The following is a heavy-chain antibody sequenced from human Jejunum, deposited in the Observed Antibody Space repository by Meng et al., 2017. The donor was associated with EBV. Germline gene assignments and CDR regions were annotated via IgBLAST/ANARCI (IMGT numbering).Heavy chain of an antibody. V-gene: IGHV1-69*06. D-gene: IGHD2-21*01. CDR1: GDTFTSHG. CDR2: IIPVFGTA. J-gene: IGHJ4*02. Sequence: QVELVQSGAEVKKPGSSVKLSCKASGDTFTSHGVGWVRLAPGQGPEWLGGIIPVFGTANYPLRFQDRVTITADKSTNTGYMELGGLRSDDTAVYYCARLSCGDDCFSTYYFDSWGQGTLVTVSS. CDR3: ARLSCGDDCFSTYYFDS.